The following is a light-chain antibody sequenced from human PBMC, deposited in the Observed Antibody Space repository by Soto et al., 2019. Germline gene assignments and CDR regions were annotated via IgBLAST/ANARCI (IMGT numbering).Light chain of an antibody. CDR1: QSVGSD. J-gene: IGKJ5*01. CDR3: QQRSNWPPGIT. V-gene: IGKV3-15*01. Sequence: EIVMTQSPANLSVSPWVRATLSRSASQSVGSDLAWYQQKPGQAPRLLIYDASTRATGIPARFSGSGSGTEFTLTISGLQSEDFAVYYCQQRSNWPPGITFGQGTRLEI. CDR2: DAS.